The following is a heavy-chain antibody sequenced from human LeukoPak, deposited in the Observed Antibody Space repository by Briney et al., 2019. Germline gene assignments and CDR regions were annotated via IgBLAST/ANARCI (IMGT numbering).Heavy chain of an antibody. CDR2: ISSSGSTK. J-gene: IGHJ4*02. CDR1: GFTFSSYE. V-gene: IGHV3-48*03. CDR3: ARHLWLSGNDY. Sequence: GGSLRLSCAASGFTFSSYEMNWVRQAPGKGLEWVSYISSSGSTKYYADSVKGRFTISRDNAKNSLYLQMNNLRAEDTAVYYCARHLWLSGNDYWGQGTLVTVFS. D-gene: IGHD5-18*01.